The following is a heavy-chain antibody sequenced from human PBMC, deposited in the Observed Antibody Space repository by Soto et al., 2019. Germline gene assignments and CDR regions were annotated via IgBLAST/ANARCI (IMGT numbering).Heavy chain of an antibody. V-gene: IGHV4-59*01. CDR3: AREQYNWKL. CDR1: GVSITPYY. J-gene: IGHJ4*02. CDR2: VYHNGNT. Sequence: PSETLSLTCTVSGVSITPYYWTWIRHPPGKGLEWIGYVYHNGNTYYNPSLKSRVTISLEKSKNQVSLRLKSVTAADTAAYYCAREQYNWKLWGQGTLVTVSS. D-gene: IGHD1-20*01.